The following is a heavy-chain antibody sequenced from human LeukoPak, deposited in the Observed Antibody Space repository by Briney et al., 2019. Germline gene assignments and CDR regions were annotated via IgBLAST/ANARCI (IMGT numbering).Heavy chain of an antibody. CDR1: GINYW. Sequence: GESVKISCKASGINYWIAWVRQMPGKGLEWLGIIYFGDSDTRYSPSFQGRLTISVDKSISTAYLQLSSLKASDTAIYFCGRHSYGFDYWGQGTLVSVSS. J-gene: IGHJ4*02. D-gene: IGHD2-8*01. CDR3: GRHSYGFDY. V-gene: IGHV5-51*01. CDR2: IYFGDSDT.